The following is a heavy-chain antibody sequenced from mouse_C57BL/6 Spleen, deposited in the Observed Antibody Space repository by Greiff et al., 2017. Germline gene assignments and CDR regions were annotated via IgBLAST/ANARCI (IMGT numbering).Heavy chain of an antibody. CDR3: SKLAY. CDR1: GFNIKDDY. J-gene: IGHJ3*01. CDR2: IDPESGDT. Sequence: VQLQQSGAEFVRPGASVKLSCTPSGFNIKDDYIHWVNQRPEQGLEWIGWIDPESGDTEFASKFQGKATITADTSSNTAYLRLSSLTSEDTAVYYCSKLAYWGQGTLVTVSA. V-gene: IGHV14-4*01.